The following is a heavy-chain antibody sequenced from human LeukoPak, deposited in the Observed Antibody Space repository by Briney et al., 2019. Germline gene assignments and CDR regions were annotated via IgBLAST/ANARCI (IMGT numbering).Heavy chain of an antibody. CDR3: IVVVVAATPKTGYYMDV. D-gene: IGHD2-15*01. V-gene: IGHV3-30-3*01. Sequence: PGRSLRLSCAASGFTFSSYAMHWVRQAPGKGLEWVAVISYDGSNKYYADSVKGRFTISRDNSKNTLYLQMNSLRGEDTAVYYGIVVVVAATPKTGYYMDVWGEGTTVTVSS. CDR2: ISYDGSNK. CDR1: GFTFSSYA. J-gene: IGHJ6*03.